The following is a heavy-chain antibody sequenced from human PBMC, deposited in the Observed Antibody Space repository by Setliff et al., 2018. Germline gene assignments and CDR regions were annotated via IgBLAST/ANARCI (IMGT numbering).Heavy chain of an antibody. V-gene: IGHV4-4*07. Sequence: SETLSLTCTVSGGSLSTYYWSWIRQPAGKGLEWLGQIYTSWSTNYNPSLKGRATLSIDTSKNQFSLKLRSVTAADTAVYYCARLYGGNLFYYHYYIDLWGKGTAVTVSS. J-gene: IGHJ6*03. CDR3: ARLYGGNLFYYHYYIDL. CDR1: GGSLSTYY. CDR2: IYTSWST. D-gene: IGHD4-4*01.